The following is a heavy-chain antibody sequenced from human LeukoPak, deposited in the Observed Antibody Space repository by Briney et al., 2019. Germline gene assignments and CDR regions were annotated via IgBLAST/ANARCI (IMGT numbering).Heavy chain of an antibody. CDR3: ARNSAVATSRSWFDP. D-gene: IGHD6-19*01. CDR1: GGSVSSLTYY. Sequence: SETLSLTCTVSGGSVSSLTYYWSWIRQPPGKGLEWIGYIYYSGSTTYNPSLESRVTISVDTSKNQFSLKLTAVTAADTAVYYCARNSAVATSRSWFDPWGQGTLVTVSS. CDR2: IYYSGST. J-gene: IGHJ5*02. V-gene: IGHV4-61*01.